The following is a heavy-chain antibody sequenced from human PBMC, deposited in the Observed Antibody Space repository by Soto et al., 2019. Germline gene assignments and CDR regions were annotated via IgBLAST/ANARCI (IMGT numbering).Heavy chain of an antibody. D-gene: IGHD5-12*01. J-gene: IGHJ4*02. CDR1: GFTFSSYS. V-gene: IGHV3-21*01. CDR2: SSSSSSYI. Sequence: EVQLVESGGGLVKPGGSLRLSCAASGFTFSSYSMNWVRQAPGKGREWVSSSSSSSSYIYYADSVKGRFTIPRDNAKNSLYLQMNSLRAEDTAVYYCAREVSKYSGYDFDYWGQGTLVTVSS. CDR3: AREVSKYSGYDFDY.